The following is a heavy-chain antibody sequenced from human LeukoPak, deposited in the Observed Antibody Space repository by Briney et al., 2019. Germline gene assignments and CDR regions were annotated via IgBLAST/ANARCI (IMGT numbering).Heavy chain of an antibody. CDR3: AKNGGGLGI. J-gene: IGHJ3*02. Sequence: ASVKVSCKASGYTFTNYEIGWVRQATGQGPEWMGWVHPGSGNTGYTQNFQGRVTMTWSTSMTTVYMELSGLTSEDTAMYYCAKNGGGLGIWGQGTMVTVSS. D-gene: IGHD2-15*01. CDR1: GYTFTNYE. CDR2: VHPGSGNT. V-gene: IGHV1-8*01.